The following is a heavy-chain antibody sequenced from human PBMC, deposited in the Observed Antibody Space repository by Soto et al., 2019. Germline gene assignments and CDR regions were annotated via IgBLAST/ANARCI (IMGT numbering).Heavy chain of an antibody. Sequence: GGSLRLSCAASGFTFSSYDMHWVRQATGKGLEWVSAIGTAGDTYYPGSVKGRFTISRENAKNSLYLQMNSLRAEDTAVYYCARSSFHYYGMDVWGQGTTVTVSS. CDR1: GFTFSSYD. J-gene: IGHJ6*02. V-gene: IGHV3-13*01. D-gene: IGHD6-6*01. CDR3: ARSSFHYYGMDV. CDR2: IGTAGDT.